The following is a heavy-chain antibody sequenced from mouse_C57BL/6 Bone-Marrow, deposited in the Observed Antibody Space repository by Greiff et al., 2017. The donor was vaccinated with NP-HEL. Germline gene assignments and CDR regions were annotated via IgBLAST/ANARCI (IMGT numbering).Heavy chain of an antibody. V-gene: IGHV2-2*01. Sequence: QVQLQQSGPGLVQPSQSLSITCTVSGFSLTSYGVHWVRQSPGKGLEWLGVIWSGGSTDYNAAFISRLSISKDNSKSQVFFKMNSLQADDTAIYYCASPYDYDGEFAYWGQGTLVTVSA. CDR2: IWSGGST. D-gene: IGHD2-4*01. CDR1: GFSLTSYG. J-gene: IGHJ3*01. CDR3: ASPYDYDGEFAY.